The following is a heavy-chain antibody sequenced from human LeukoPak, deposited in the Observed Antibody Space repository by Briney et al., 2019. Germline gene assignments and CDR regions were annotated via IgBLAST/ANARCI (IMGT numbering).Heavy chain of an antibody. CDR2: MNPNSGNT. CDR1: GYTFTSYD. Sequence: VASVKVSCKASGYTFTSYDINWVRQATGQGLEWMGWMNPNSGNTGYAQNLQGRVTMTTDTSTSTAYMDLRSLRSDDTAVYYCARDTGSSPGDYWGQGTLVTVSS. J-gene: IGHJ4*02. CDR3: ARDTGSSPGDY. V-gene: IGHV1-8*01. D-gene: IGHD1-26*01.